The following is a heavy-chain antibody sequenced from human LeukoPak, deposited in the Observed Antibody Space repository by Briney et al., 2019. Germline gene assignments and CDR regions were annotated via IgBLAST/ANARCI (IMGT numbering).Heavy chain of an antibody. D-gene: IGHD3-16*01. CDR3: ARRAGAYPHPYDY. J-gene: IGHJ4*02. Sequence: GGSLRLSCAASGFTFSSYGMHWVRQAPGKGLEWVSFIYSDNTHYSDSVKGRFTISRDNSKNTLYLQMNSLRAEDTAVYYCARRAGAYPHPYDYWGQGTLVTVSS. V-gene: IGHV3-NL1*01. CDR1: GFTFSSYG. CDR2: IYSDNT.